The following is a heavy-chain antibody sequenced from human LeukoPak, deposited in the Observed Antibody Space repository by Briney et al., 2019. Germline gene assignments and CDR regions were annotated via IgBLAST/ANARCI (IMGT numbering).Heavy chain of an antibody. V-gene: IGHV5-51*01. J-gene: IGHJ4*02. CDR1: GYSFTSYW. Sequence: GESLKISCRGAGYSFTSYWIGWVRQMPGKGLEWMGIIYPGDSHTRYSPSFQGQVTISADKSINTAYLQWSSLKASDIAMFYCARASGGGHYFDYWGQGTLVTVSS. CDR3: ARASGGGHYFDY. D-gene: IGHD3-16*01. CDR2: IYPGDSHT.